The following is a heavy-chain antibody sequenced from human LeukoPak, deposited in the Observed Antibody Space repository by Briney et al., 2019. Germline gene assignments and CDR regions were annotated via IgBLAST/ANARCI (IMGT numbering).Heavy chain of an antibody. CDR2: ISYGGNNK. J-gene: IGHJ6*02. D-gene: IGHD5-12*01. Sequence: GGSLKLSCAASGFIFSSYGLHWVRQAPGKGLEWVALISYGGNNKYYVDSVKGRFTISRDNTKNTLYLQMNSLRGEDTAVYYCAKSGYSGYDYSYYGMDVWGQGTTVTVSS. V-gene: IGHV3-30*18. CDR3: AKSGYSGYDYSYYGMDV. CDR1: GFIFSSYG.